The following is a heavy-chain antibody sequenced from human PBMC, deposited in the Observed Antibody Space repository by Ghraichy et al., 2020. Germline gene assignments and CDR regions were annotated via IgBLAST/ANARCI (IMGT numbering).Heavy chain of an antibody. V-gene: IGHV4-59*08. CDR2: IYYSGST. CDR1: GGSISSYY. CDR3: ARSTYYDFWSGYYMDYYYYGMDV. Sequence: SETLSLTCTVSGGSISSYYWSWIRQPPGKGLEWIGYIYYSGSTNYNPSLKSRVTISVDTSKNQFSLKLSSVTAADTAVYYCARSTYYDFWSGYYMDYYYYGMDVWGQGTTVTVSS. D-gene: IGHD3-3*01. J-gene: IGHJ6*02.